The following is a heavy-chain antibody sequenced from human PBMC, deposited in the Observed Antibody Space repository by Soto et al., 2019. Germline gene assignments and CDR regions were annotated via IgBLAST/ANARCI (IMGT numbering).Heavy chain of an antibody. CDR1: GGSVSSGNYY. Sequence: SETLSLTCTVSGGSVSSGNYYWSWIRQPPGKGLEWIGYVFYSGSTNYNPSLKSRVTISVDTSKNQFSLNVNSVTAADTAVYYCARDSSTSQNINYYFGVDVWGQGTTVTSP. J-gene: IGHJ6*02. CDR2: VFYSGST. D-gene: IGHD2-2*01. CDR3: ARDSSTSQNINYYFGVDV. V-gene: IGHV4-61*01.